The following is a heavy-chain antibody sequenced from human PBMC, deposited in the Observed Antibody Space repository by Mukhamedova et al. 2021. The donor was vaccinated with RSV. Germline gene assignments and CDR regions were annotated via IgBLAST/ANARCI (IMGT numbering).Heavy chain of an antibody. CDR2: GGAT. J-gene: IGHJ4*02. CDR3: AKALAYSCDSPGYYFEY. V-gene: IGHV3-23*01. D-gene: IGHD2-21*01. Sequence: GGATYYADSVRGRFIISRDNSRGALDLQMNSLRVEDTAVYYCAKALAYSCDSPGYYFEYWGQGTLVTVSS.